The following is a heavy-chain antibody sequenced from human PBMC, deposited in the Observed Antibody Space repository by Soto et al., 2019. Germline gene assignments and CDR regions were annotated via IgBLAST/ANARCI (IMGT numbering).Heavy chain of an antibody. V-gene: IGHV3-48*02. D-gene: IGHD6-19*01. J-gene: IGHJ5*02. CDR1: GFTFSSYS. CDR3: ARDKDSSGWYNWFDP. CDR2: ISSSSSTI. Sequence: GGSLRLSCAASGFTFSSYSMNWVRQAPGKGLEWVSYISSSSSTIYYADSVKGRFTISRDNAKNSLYLQMNSLRDEDTAVYYCARDKDSSGWYNWFDPWGQGTLVTVSS.